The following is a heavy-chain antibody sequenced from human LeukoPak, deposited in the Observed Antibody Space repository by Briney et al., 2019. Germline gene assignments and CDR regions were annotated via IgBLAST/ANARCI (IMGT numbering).Heavy chain of an antibody. CDR2: ISGSSGST. V-gene: IGHV3-23*01. Sequence: GGSLRLSCAASGFTFSNYAMSWVRQAPAEGLEWVSAISGSSGSTYYADSVKGRFTISRDNSKKTLYLQMNSLRAEDTAVYYCAPGPCSSSTCYAAEGYWGQGTLVTVSS. J-gene: IGHJ4*02. CDR1: GFTFSNYA. CDR3: APGPCSSSTCYAAEGY. D-gene: IGHD2-2*01.